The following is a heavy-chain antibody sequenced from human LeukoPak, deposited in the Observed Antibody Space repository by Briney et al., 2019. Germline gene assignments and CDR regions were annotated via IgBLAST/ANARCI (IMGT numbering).Heavy chain of an antibody. V-gene: IGHV4-4*07. CDR1: GGSISSYY. Sequence: ASETLSLTCTVSGGSISSYYWSWIRQPAGKGLEWIGRIYTSGSTNYNPSLKSRVTMSVDTSKNQFSLKLSSVTAADTAVYYCARAHPIAVAGYFDYWGQGTLVTVSS. J-gene: IGHJ4*02. CDR3: ARAHPIAVAGYFDY. CDR2: IYTSGST. D-gene: IGHD6-19*01.